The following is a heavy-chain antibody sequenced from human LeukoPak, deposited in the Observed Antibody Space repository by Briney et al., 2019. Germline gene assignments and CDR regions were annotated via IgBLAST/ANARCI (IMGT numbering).Heavy chain of an antibody. CDR1: GYSFTDYY. V-gene: IGHV1-2*02. J-gene: IGHJ5*01. CDR3: ARASGIYWWFDS. D-gene: IGHD1-26*01. Sequence: ASVKVSCKASGYSFTDYYIHWVRQAPGQGLEWMGWINPNSGGTDYAQKIQASVTMTRDTSISTVYMELSRLRSDVTAVYYCARASGIYWWFDSWGQGTLVTVSS. CDR2: INPNSGGT.